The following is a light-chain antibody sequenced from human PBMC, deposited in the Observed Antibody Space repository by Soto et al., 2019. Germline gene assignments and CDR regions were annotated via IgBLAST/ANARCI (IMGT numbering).Light chain of an antibody. CDR3: TSYTSSTTPYV. CDR2: DVT. V-gene: IGLV2-14*03. J-gene: IGLJ1*01. CDR1: SSDVGAYNY. Sequence: QSALTQPAFVSGSPGQSITISCTGSSSDVGAYNYVSWYQHHPDKAPKLVIYDVTNRPSGVSNRFSGSKSGNTASLTISGLQAEDEADYSCTSYTSSTTPYVFGTGNKVTVL.